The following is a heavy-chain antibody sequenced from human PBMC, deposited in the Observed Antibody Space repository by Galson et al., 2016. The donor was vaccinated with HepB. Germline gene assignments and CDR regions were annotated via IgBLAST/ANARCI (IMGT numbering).Heavy chain of an antibody. Sequence: SLRLSCAASGFTFSSYWMHWVRQAPGKGLVWVSRINSDGGSKDYADSVTGRFTISRDNAKNTLYLQMNSLRDEDTAVYFCARGGGKPGISYGLDVWGQGTPVTVSS. CDR2: INSDGGSK. V-gene: IGHV3-74*01. J-gene: IGHJ6*02. CDR1: GFTFSSYW. CDR3: ARGGGKPGISYGLDV. D-gene: IGHD3-10*01.